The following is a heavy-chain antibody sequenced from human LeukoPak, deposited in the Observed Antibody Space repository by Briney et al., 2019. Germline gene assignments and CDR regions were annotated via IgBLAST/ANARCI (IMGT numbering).Heavy chain of an antibody. CDR2: ISSGGSTI. CDR3: ARDFYYGSGRFDY. V-gene: IGHV3-48*03. J-gene: IGHJ4*02. Sequence: GGSLRLSCAASGFTFSNYEMNWVRQAPGKGLEWVSHISSGGSTIYYTDSVKGRFTISRDNAKNSLYLQMISLRAEDTAIYYCARDFYYGSGRFDYWGQGTLVTVSS. D-gene: IGHD3-10*01. CDR1: GFTFSNYE.